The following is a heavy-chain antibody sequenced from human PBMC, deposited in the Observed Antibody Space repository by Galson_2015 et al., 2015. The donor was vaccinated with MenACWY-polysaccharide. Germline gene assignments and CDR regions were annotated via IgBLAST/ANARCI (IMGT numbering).Heavy chain of an antibody. CDR2: IKQDGSEK. V-gene: IGHV3-7*01. D-gene: IGHD1-14*01. CDR1: GFTYSSYW. CDR3: ARVLNRPCNPLD. Sequence: SLRLSCAGSGFTYSSYWMSRVRQAPGEGLEWVANIKQDGSEKYYVDSVKGRFAISRDNAKNSLYLQMNSLRAEDTAVYYCARVLNRPCNPLDWGSGTLVPVSS. J-gene: IGHJ4*02.